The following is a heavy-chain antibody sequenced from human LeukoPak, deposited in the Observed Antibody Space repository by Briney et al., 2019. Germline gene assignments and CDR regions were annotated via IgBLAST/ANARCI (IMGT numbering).Heavy chain of an antibody. V-gene: IGHV4-59*12. D-gene: IGHD6-19*01. J-gene: IGHJ4*02. CDR2: IYYSGST. CDR3: AKYTSGWYDY. CDR1: GGSIRSYY. Sequence: ASETLSLTCTVSGGSIRSYYWSWIRQPPGKGLEWIGYIYYSGSTNYNPSLKSRVTMSVDTSKNQFSLKLTSVTAADTAVYYCAKYTSGWYDYWGQGTLVTVSS.